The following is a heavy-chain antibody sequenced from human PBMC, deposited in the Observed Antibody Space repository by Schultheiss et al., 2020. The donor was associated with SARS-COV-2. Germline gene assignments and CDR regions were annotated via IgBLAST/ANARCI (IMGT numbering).Heavy chain of an antibody. J-gene: IGHJ3*02. CDR3: ARVYDIHAFDI. V-gene: IGHV4-31*01. CDR2: IYYSGST. Sequence: SETLSLTCTVSGVSVDSGGYYWTWLRQHPGKGLEWIGYIYYSGSTYYNPSLKSLVTISVDTSKNQFSLKLSSVTAADTAVYYCARVYDIHAFDIWGQGTMVTVSS. D-gene: IGHD3-22*01. CDR1: GVSVDSGGYY.